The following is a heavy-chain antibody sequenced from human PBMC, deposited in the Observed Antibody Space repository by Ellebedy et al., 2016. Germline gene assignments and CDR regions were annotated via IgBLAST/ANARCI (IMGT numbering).Heavy chain of an antibody. CDR2: INSDGSRS. Sequence: GGSLRLSCAASGFTFSSYDMHWVRQAPGKGLVWVSRINSDGSRSTYADSVKGRFTISRDKAKKSVYLQMNSLRVEDTGVYYCARDAMIWIFDSWGQGTTVTVST. V-gene: IGHV3-74*01. CDR1: GFTFSSYD. J-gene: IGHJ4*03. D-gene: IGHD3-22*01. CDR3: ARDAMIWIFDS.